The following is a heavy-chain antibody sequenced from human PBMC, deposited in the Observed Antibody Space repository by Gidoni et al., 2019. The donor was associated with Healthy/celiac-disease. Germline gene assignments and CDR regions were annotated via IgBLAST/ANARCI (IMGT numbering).Heavy chain of an antibody. CDR3: TTDPIAAAGPYFDY. CDR2: IKSKTDGGTT. V-gene: IGHV3-15*07. Sequence: SNAWMNWVRQAPGKGLEWVGRIKSKTDGGTTDYAAPVKGRFTISRDDSKNTLYLQMNSLKTEDTAVYYCTTDPIAAAGPYFDYWGQGTLVTVSS. D-gene: IGHD6-13*01. J-gene: IGHJ4*02. CDR1: SNAW.